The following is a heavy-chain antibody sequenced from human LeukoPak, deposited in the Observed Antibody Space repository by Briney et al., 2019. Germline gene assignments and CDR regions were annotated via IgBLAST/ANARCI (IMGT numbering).Heavy chain of an antibody. CDR1: GGTFSSYA. J-gene: IGHJ1*01. V-gene: IGHV1-69*13. Sequence: SVKVSCTASGGTFSSYAISWVRQAPGQGVEWMGGIIPIFGTANYAQKFQGRVTITADESTSTAYMELSSLRSEDTAVYYCARGQGDILTGPEYFQHWGQGTLVTVSS. CDR2: IIPIFGTA. CDR3: ARGQGDILTGPEYFQH. D-gene: IGHD3-9*01.